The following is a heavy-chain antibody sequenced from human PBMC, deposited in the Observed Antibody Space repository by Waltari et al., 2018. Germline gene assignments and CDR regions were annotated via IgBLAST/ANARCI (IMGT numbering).Heavy chain of an antibody. CDR3: ARLLRDIVVVPADDAFDI. CDR2: TRGSGRGA. V-gene: IGHV3-23*04. J-gene: IGHJ3*02. CDR1: GLPFSAYA. Sequence: EVQLVEAGGGLVKPGGSLRLSFAASGLPFSAYAMTWFRQTPGKGLEWLSSTRGSGRGAWYADSVKGRFTISRDNSKNTLYLQMNSLRADDTAVYYCARLLRDIVVVPADDAFDIWGQGTMVTVAS. D-gene: IGHD2-2*01.